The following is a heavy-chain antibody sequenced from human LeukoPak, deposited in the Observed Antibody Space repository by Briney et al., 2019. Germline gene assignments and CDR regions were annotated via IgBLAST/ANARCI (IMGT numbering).Heavy chain of an antibody. D-gene: IGHD3-9*01. CDR3: ARELLTRYFDL. Sequence: SETLSLTCAVYGGSFSGYYWSWIRQPPGKGLEWIGEINHSGSTNYNPSPKSRVTISVDTSKNQFSLKLSSVTAADTAVYYCARELLTRYFDLWGRGTLVTVSS. V-gene: IGHV4-34*01. J-gene: IGHJ2*01. CDR1: GGSFSGYY. CDR2: INHSGST.